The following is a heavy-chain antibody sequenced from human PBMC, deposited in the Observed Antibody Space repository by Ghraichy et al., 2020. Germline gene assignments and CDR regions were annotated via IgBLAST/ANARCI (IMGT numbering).Heavy chain of an antibody. Sequence: ASVKVSCKASGYTFTSYDINWVRQATGQGLEWMGWMNPNSGNTGYAQKFQGRVTMTRNTSISTAYMELSSLRSEDTAVYYGARAFVEVEAYYYGSGSYPSSYYYGMDVWGQGTTVTVSS. CDR2: MNPNSGNT. CDR3: ARAFVEVEAYYYGSGSYPSSYYYGMDV. V-gene: IGHV1-8*01. CDR1: GYTFTSYD. J-gene: IGHJ6*02. D-gene: IGHD3-10*01.